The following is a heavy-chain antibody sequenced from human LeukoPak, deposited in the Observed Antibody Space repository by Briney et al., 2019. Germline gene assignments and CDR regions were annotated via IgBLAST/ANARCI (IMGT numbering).Heavy chain of an antibody. D-gene: IGHD2/OR15-2a*01. V-gene: IGHV3-21*01. CDR3: ARDQYSMDAFDI. Sequence: PGGSLRLSCAASGFTFSSYSMNWVRQAPGKGLEWVSSISSSSSYIYYADSVKGRFTISRDNAKNSLYLQMNSLRAEDTAVHYCARDQYSMDAFDIWGQGTMVTVSS. CDR2: ISSSSSYI. CDR1: GFTFSSYS. J-gene: IGHJ3*02.